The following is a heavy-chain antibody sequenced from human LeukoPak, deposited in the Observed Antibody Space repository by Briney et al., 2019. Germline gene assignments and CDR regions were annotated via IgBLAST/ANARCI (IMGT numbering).Heavy chain of an antibody. J-gene: IGHJ4*02. CDR2: ISSSSSYI. V-gene: IGHV3-21*01. CDR1: GFTFRFSNYA. D-gene: IGHD5-12*01. CDR3: ARGRQSVDESHVDY. Sequence: GGSLRLSCAASGFTFRFSNYAMSWVRQAPGKGLEWVSSISSSSSYIYYADSVKGRFTISRDNAKNSLYLQMNSLRAEDTAVYYCARGRQSVDESHVDYWGQGTLVTVSS.